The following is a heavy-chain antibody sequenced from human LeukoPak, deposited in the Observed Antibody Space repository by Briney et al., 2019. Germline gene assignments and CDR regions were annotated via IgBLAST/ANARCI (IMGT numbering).Heavy chain of an antibody. CDR3: ARSGWFGELSDY. J-gene: IGHJ4*02. CDR1: GYTFTGYS. D-gene: IGHD3-10*01. V-gene: IGHV1-2*02. Sequence: ASVKVSCKASGYTFTGYSMHWLRQAPGQGLEWMGWINPNSGGTNYAHNFQGRVTMTRDTSISTVYVELSRLRSDDTAVYFCARSGWFGELSDYWGQGTLVTVSS. CDR2: INPNSGGT.